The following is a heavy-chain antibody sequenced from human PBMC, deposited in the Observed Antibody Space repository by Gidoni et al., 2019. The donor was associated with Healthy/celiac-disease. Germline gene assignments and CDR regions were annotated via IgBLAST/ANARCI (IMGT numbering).Heavy chain of an antibody. J-gene: IGHJ5*02. CDR1: GFTFSDNY. CDR2: ISSSGSTI. V-gene: IGHV3-11*04. Sequence: QVQLVESGGGLVKPGGYLRLSWAAPGFTFSDNYMSWIRQAPGKGLEWVSYISSSGSTIYYADSVKGRFTISRDNAKNSLYLQMNSLRAEDTAVYYCARVGGLGYCSGGSCYSVWFDPWGQGTLVTVSS. CDR3: ARVGGLGYCSGGSCYSVWFDP. D-gene: IGHD2-15*01.